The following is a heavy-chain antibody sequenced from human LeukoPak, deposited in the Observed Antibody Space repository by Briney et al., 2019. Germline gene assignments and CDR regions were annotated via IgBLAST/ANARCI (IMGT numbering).Heavy chain of an antibody. Sequence: SETLSLTCTVSGGSISSSSSYWGWIRQPPGKGLEWIGSICSGGSTYYNPSLKSRVAMSVDTSKNQFSLKLSSVTAADTAVYYCARATGFTSGWRWFDPWGQGTLVTVSS. J-gene: IGHJ5*02. CDR2: ICSGGST. CDR1: GGSISSSSSY. D-gene: IGHD6-19*01. CDR3: ARATGFTSGWRWFDP. V-gene: IGHV4-39*07.